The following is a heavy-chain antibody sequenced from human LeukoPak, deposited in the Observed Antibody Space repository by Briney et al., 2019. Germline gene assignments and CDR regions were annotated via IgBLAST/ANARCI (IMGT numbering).Heavy chain of an antibody. CDR1: GFTFSTYW. J-gene: IGHJ4*02. CDR2: INGDGSTT. D-gene: IGHD3-10*01. CDR3: ARDYAGSPDY. V-gene: IGHV3-74*03. Sequence: GGSLSLSCTASGFTFSTYWINWVRRSPGKGLVWVALINGDGSTTTHADSVKGRFTISRDNAKNTAYLQMNSLRDEDTAVYFCARDYAGSPDYWGQGTLVTVSA.